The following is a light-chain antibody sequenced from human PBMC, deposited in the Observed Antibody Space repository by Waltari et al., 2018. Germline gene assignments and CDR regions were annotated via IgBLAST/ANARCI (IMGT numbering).Light chain of an antibody. V-gene: IGLV2-23*02. CDR2: EVS. Sequence: QSALTQPASVSGSPGQSITISCTGTSSDVGTYNLVSWYQQHPGKAPKFMIYEVSKRPSGVSKRFSGSKSGNTASLTISGLQAEDEADYYCCSYAGTFLVFGGGTKLTVL. CDR1: SSDVGTYNL. CDR3: CSYAGTFLV. J-gene: IGLJ3*02.